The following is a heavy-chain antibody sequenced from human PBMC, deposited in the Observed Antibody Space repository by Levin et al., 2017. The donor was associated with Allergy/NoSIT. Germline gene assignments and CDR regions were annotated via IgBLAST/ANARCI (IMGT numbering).Heavy chain of an antibody. Sequence: ASVKVSCKASGGTFSSYTISWVRQAPGQGLEWMGRIIPILGIANYAQKFQGRVTITADKSTSTAYMELSSLRSEDTAVYYCARAFLDSSGSTLDYWGQGTLVTVSS. CDR3: ARAFLDSSGSTLDY. D-gene: IGHD3-22*01. CDR2: IIPILGIA. CDR1: GGTFSSYT. J-gene: IGHJ4*02. V-gene: IGHV1-69*02.